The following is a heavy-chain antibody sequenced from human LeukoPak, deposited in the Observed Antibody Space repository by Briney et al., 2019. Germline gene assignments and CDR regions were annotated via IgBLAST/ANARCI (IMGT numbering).Heavy chain of an antibody. D-gene: IGHD4-17*01. Sequence: KASETLSLTCTVSGGSISSYYWSWIRQPPGKGLEWIGYIYYSGSTNYNPSLKSRVTISVDTSKNQFSLKLSSVTAADTAVYYCARADYGAGFDYWGQGTLVTVSS. CDR2: IYYSGST. J-gene: IGHJ4*02. CDR1: GGSISSYY. V-gene: IGHV4-59*01. CDR3: ARADYGAGFDY.